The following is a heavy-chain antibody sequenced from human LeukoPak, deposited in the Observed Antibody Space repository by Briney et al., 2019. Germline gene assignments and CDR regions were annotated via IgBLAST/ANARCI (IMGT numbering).Heavy chain of an antibody. Sequence: ASVKVSCKASGYTFTSYGISWVRQAPGQGLEWMGWISAYNGNTNYAQKLQGRVTMTTDTSTSTAYMELRSLRSDDTAVYYCARDQFYGDYSLPLYYYGMDVWGQGTTVTVSS. V-gene: IGHV1-18*01. CDR2: ISAYNGNT. D-gene: IGHD4-17*01. J-gene: IGHJ6*02. CDR3: ARDQFYGDYSLPLYYYGMDV. CDR1: GYTFTSYG.